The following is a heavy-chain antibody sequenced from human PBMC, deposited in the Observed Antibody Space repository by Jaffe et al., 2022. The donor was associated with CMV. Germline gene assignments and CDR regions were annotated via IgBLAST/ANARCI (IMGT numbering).Heavy chain of an antibody. D-gene: IGHD3-22*01. J-gene: IGHJ3*02. CDR1: GFNFMDYT. CDR2: IRSREDGGLT. CDR3: TRHQAYYERSGYWLPSGTTDI. V-gene: IGHV3-49*04. Sequence: VQLVESGGGLVQPGRSLRLSCTASGFNFMDYTMSWVRQAPGRGLEWVGGIRSREDGGLTQYAESVRGRFKVSRDDSKSAVYLEMNSLETEDSAVYYCTRHQAYYERSGYWLPSGTTDIWGQGTKVTVSS.